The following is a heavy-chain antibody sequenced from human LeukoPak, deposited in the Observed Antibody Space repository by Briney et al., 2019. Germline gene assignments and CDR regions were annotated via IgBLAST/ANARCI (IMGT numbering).Heavy chain of an antibody. V-gene: IGHV1-24*01. D-gene: IGHD2-2*01. CDR3: ATDGYRHQLLNWFDP. CDR1: GYTLTDLS. Sequence: ASVKVSCKVSGYTLTDLSMHWVRQAPGKGLEWMGGFDPEDGETIYAQKFQGRVTMTEDTSTDTAYMELSSLRSEDTAVYYCATDGYRHQLLNWFDPWGQGTLVTVSS. CDR2: FDPEDGET. J-gene: IGHJ5*02.